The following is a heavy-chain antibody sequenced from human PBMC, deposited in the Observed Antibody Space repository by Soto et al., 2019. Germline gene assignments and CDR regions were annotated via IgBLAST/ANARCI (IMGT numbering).Heavy chain of an antibody. CDR3: AKGGYDIVTGYPLRNWYYYYMDV. Sequence: EVQLVESGGGLVQPGRSLTLSCAASGFTFDDYAMHWVRQAPGKGLEWVSGISWNSGSIGYADSVKGRFTISRDNAKNSLYLQMNSLRAEDTALYSCAKGGYDIVTGYPLRNWYYYYMDVWGKGTTVTVSS. CDR1: GFTFDDYA. V-gene: IGHV3-9*01. J-gene: IGHJ6*03. D-gene: IGHD3-9*01. CDR2: ISWNSGSI.